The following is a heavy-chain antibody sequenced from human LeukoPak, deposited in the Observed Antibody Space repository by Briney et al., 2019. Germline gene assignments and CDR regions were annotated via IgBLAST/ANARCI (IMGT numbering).Heavy chain of an antibody. CDR1: GGSISNTNYY. CDR2: IYSSAST. CDR3: ARERAAGNPSHFDY. Sequence: PSETLSLTCTVSGGSISNTNYYWGWIRQPPGKGLEWIGSIYSSASTYYNPSLKSRVTMSVDTSKSQFSLKMNSMTAADTAVYYCARERAAGNPSHFDYWGQGSLVTVSS. J-gene: IGHJ4*02. V-gene: IGHV4-39*07. D-gene: IGHD6-13*01.